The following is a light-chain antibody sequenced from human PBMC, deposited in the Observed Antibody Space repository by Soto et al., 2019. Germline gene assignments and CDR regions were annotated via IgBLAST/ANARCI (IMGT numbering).Light chain of an antibody. Sequence: QSVLTQPASVSASPGQSITISCSGTSSDVGSYNLVSWYQQYPGKAPKLVIYQDTKRPSGVSNRFSGSKAGNTASLTISGLQAEDEADYYCCSYAGSSSFVVFGGGTKVTVL. CDR2: QDT. CDR3: CSYAGSSSFVV. V-gene: IGLV2-23*02. CDR1: SSDVGSYNL. J-gene: IGLJ2*01.